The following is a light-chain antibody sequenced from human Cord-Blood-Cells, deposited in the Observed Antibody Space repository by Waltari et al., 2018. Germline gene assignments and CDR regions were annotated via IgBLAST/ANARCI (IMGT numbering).Light chain of an antibody. V-gene: IGKV3-20*01. J-gene: IGKJ1*01. CDR2: GAS. CDR1: QSVSSSY. Sequence: EIVLTPSPGPLSLSPGERATLSCRASQSVSSSYLAWYQQKPGQAPRLPIYGASSRATGIPDRFSGSGSGTDFTLTISRLEPEDFAVYYCQQYGSSQTFGQGTKVEIK. CDR3: QQYGSSQT.